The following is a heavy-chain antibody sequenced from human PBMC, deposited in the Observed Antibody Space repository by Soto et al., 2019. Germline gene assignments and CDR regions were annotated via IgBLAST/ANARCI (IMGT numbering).Heavy chain of an antibody. CDR1: GGTFSSYA. CDR3: ARDLSSMVRRDYYYYGMDV. CDR2: IIPIFDTA. J-gene: IGHJ6*02. Sequence: QVQLVQSGAEVKKPGSSVKVSCKASGGTFSSYAISWVRQAPGQGLEWMGGIIPIFDTANYAQKFQGRVTITADKATSTDYMELSSLRSEDTAVYFCARDLSSMVRRDYYYYGMDVWGQGTTVTVSS. D-gene: IGHD3-10*01. V-gene: IGHV1-69*06.